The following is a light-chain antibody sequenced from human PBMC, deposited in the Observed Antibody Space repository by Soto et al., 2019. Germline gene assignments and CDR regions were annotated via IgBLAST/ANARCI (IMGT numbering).Light chain of an antibody. Sequence: GDRVTIICQASQDITNYLNWYQQKPGKAPNLLIHDSSNLETGVPSRFSGSGTGTYFSFTISSLQPEDIATYYCQQYDTLQLTFGQGTRLEIK. CDR1: QDITNY. CDR3: QQYDTLQLT. CDR2: DSS. V-gene: IGKV1-33*01. J-gene: IGKJ5*01.